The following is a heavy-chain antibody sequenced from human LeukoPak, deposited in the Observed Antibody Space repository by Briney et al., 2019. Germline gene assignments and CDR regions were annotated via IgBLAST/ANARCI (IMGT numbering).Heavy chain of an antibody. Sequence: SETLSLTCTVSGGSISSGGHYWSWIRQHPGKGLEWIGYIYYSGTTNYNPSLQSRVTISVDTSKNQFSLKLSSVTAADLAVYYFPRWSRVLVTANPHPLDYWGQGTLVTVSS. CDR2: IYYSGTT. CDR3: PRWSRVLVTANPHPLDY. CDR1: GGSISSGGHY. V-gene: IGHV4-31*03. D-gene: IGHD2-21*02. J-gene: IGHJ4*02.